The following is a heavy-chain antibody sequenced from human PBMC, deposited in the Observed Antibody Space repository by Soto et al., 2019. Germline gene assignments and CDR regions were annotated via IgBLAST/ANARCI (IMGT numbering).Heavy chain of an antibody. CDR1: GLTFSSYD. CDR2: IGTAGDT. V-gene: IGHV3-13*01. Sequence: EVQLVESGGGLVQPGGSLRLSCAASGLTFSSYDMHWVRQATGKGLEWVSAIGTAGDTYYPGSVKGRFTISRENAKNSLYLQMNSLRAGDTAVYYCARVVRGYCSGGSCYGGSYYYYMDVWGKGTTVTVSS. CDR3: ARVVRGYCSGGSCYGGSYYYYMDV. D-gene: IGHD2-15*01. J-gene: IGHJ6*03.